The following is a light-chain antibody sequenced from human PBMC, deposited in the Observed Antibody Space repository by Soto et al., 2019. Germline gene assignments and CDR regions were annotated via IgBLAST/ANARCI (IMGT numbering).Light chain of an antibody. CDR1: QDISSN. CDR3: QQYDNWPRT. V-gene: IGKV3-15*01. CDR2: GAS. J-gene: IGKJ1*01. Sequence: EIVMTQSPTTLSVSPGERGTLSCRASQDISSNLAWYQQKPGQTPRLLIHGASTRVTGIPARFSGSGSGTRFTLTIASLQSEDFAVYYCQQYDNWPRTFGQGTKVDIK.